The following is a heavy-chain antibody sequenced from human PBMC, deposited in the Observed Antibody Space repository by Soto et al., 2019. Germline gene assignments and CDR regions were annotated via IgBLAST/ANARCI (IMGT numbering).Heavy chain of an antibody. CDR3: VRGYCPTSPSSGDFQF. CDR1: GYKFTTYF. D-gene: IGHD2-15*01. J-gene: IGHJ1*01. V-gene: IGHV1-46*01. Sequence: QVQLVQSGAELKKPGASVKVACKASGYKFTTYFIHWVRQAPGQGLEWMGMIHPSGDTGYAQKFRGRVTMTIDTSTTKTYMELRHLTSEDTAVYFSVRGYCPTSPSSGDFQFWGQGTLVTVSS. CDR2: IHPSGDT.